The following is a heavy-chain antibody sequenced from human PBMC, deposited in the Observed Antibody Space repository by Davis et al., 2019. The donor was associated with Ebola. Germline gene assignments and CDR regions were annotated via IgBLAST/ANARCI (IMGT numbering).Heavy chain of an antibody. CDR2: ISGSGGST. CDR1: GFTFSSYA. J-gene: IGHJ4*02. CDR3: AKDKATVGFY. Sequence: PGESLKISCAASGFTFSSYAMSWVRQAPGKGLEWVSVISGSGGSTKYADSVKGRFTISRDNSKNTLYLQMNSLRAEDTAVYYCAKDKATVGFYWGQGTLVTVSS. D-gene: IGHD4-23*01. V-gene: IGHV3-23*01.